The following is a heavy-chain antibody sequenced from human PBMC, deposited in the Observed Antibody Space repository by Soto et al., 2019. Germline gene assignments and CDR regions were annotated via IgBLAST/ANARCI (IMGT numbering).Heavy chain of an antibody. Sequence: QVQVQQWGAGPLRPLETLSLTCGVSGGSFSGYYWAWIRQSPGKGLEWIGEINDRGSINYKPSLKSRVSISVDTSKNHYSLNLRSVTAADTAVYYCARESHDILTGPPWVWYFDLWGRGTLVTVSS. J-gene: IGHJ2*01. CDR1: GGSFSGYY. D-gene: IGHD3-9*01. CDR3: ARESHDILTGPPWVWYFDL. V-gene: IGHV4-34*01. CDR2: INDRGSI.